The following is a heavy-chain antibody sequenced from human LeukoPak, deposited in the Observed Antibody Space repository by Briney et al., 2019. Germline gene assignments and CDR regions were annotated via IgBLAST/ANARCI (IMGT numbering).Heavy chain of an antibody. CDR1: GFTFSSYG. J-gene: IGHJ6*02. CDR3: ARGYYGMDV. V-gene: IGHV3-33*01. CDR2: IWYDGSNK. Sequence: GGSLRLSCAASGFTFSSYGMHWVRRAPGKGLEWVAVIWYDGSNKYYADSVKGRFTISRDNSKNTLYLQMNSLRAEDTAVYYCARGYYGMDVWGQGTTVTVSS.